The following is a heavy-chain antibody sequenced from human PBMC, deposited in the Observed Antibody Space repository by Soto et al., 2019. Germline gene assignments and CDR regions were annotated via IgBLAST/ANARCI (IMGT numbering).Heavy chain of an antibody. Sequence: QVQLVQSGAEVKKPGSSVKVSCKASGGTFSSYAISWVRQAPGQGLEWMGGIIPIFGTANYAQKFQGRVTITADESTSTAYMELSSLRSEDTAVYYCASARITMVRGVIIPKRLFDYWGQGTLVTVSS. V-gene: IGHV1-69*12. CDR2: IIPIFGTA. CDR1: GGTFSSYA. J-gene: IGHJ4*02. D-gene: IGHD3-10*01. CDR3: ASARITMVRGVIIPKRLFDY.